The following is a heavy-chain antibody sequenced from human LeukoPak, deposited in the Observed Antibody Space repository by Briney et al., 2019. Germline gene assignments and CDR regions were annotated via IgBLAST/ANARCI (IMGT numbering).Heavy chain of an antibody. D-gene: IGHD3-3*01. CDR1: GYTFTSYG. Sequence: ALVKVSCKASGYTFTSYGIGWVRQAPGQGLEWMGWISPYNGNTKYPQKFQGRVIMTTDTATTTVYMELRSLTSDDTAMYYCAGQGGYAWSWFDPWGQGTLVTVSS. CDR2: ISPYNGNT. J-gene: IGHJ5*02. V-gene: IGHV1-18*01. CDR3: AGQGGYAWSWFDP.